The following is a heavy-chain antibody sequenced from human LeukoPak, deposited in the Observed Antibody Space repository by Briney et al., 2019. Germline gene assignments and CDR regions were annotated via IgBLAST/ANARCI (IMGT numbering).Heavy chain of an antibody. D-gene: IGHD3-10*01. CDR1: GGSISSYH. V-gene: IGHV4-59*08. CDR3: ARRVVRGPYNWFDP. CDR2: IYYSGST. Sequence: SETLSLTCTVSGGSISSYHWSWIRQPPGKGLEWIGYIYYSGSTNYNPSLKSRVTISVDTSKNQFSLKLSSVTAADTAVYYCARRVVRGPYNWFDPWGQGTLVTVSS. J-gene: IGHJ5*02.